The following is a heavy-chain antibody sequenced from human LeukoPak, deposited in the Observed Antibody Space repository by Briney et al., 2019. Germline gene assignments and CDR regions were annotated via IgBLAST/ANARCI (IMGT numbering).Heavy chain of an antibody. Sequence: GASVKVSCKASGGTFSNYATNWVRQAPGQGLEWMGGIIPIFGTANYAQKFQGRVTITADKSTSTVYMELNSLKSEDTAVYYCARGWDYDSGGRPTAYVYWGQGTLVTVSS. CDR1: GGTFSNYA. CDR2: IIPIFGTA. D-gene: IGHD3-22*01. CDR3: ARGWDYDSGGRPTAYVY. J-gene: IGHJ4*02. V-gene: IGHV1-69*06.